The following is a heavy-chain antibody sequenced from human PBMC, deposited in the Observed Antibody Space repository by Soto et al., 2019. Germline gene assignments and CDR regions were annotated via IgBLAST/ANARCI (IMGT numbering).Heavy chain of an antibody. CDR2: VSPSGGTT. CDR3: ATNVNWNYIRAFDI. V-gene: IGHV3-23*01. J-gene: IGHJ3*02. Sequence: EVQLLESGGGLVQPGGSLRLSCAASGFTFNTYAMTWVRQAPGKGLEWVSSVSPSGGTTYSADSVKGRFTISRDNSKNTLYLQMDSLRAEDTAVSHCATNVNWNYIRAFDIWGQGTMVTFSS. D-gene: IGHD1-7*01. CDR1: GFTFNTYA.